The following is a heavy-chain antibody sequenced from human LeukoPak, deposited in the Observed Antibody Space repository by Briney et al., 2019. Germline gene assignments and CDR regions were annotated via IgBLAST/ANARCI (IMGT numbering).Heavy chain of an antibody. CDR2: IRYDGSNE. Sequence: GGSLRLSCVASGFTFSGYGMHWVRQAPGKGLELVAFIRYDGSNEYYADSVKGRFTVSRDNSKNTVYLQMNSLRAEDTALYYCAKDIGVAVAGTSFDHWGQGTLVTVSS. CDR1: GFTFSGYG. CDR3: AKDIGVAVAGTSFDH. J-gene: IGHJ4*02. D-gene: IGHD6-19*01. V-gene: IGHV3-30*02.